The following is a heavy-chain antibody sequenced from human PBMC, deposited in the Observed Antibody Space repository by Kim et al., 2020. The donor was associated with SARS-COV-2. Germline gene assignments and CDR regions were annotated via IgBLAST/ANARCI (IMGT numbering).Heavy chain of an antibody. J-gene: IGHJ5*02. CDR3: ARCDGVATIFWFYP. CDR1: GGSFSGYY. CDR2: INHSGST. D-gene: IGHD5-12*01. Sequence: SETLSLTCAVSGGSFSGYYWSWIRQPPGKGLEWIGEINHSGSTDYNPSLKSRVTISIDTSKNQFSLKLSSVTAADTAVYYCARCDGVATIFWFYPWGQGT. V-gene: IGHV4-34*01.